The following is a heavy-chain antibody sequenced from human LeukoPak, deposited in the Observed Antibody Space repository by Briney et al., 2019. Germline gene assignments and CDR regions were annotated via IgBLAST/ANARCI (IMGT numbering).Heavy chain of an antibody. V-gene: IGHV1-69*04. CDR2: IIPILGIA. Sequence: GASVKVSCKASGYTFTNYGISWVRQAPGQGLEWMGRIIPILGIANYAQKFQGRVTITADKSTSTAYMELSSLRSEDTAVYYCAVNIAAADFDIWGQGTMVTVSS. CDR3: AVNIAAADFDI. CDR1: GYTFTNYG. D-gene: IGHD6-13*01. J-gene: IGHJ3*02.